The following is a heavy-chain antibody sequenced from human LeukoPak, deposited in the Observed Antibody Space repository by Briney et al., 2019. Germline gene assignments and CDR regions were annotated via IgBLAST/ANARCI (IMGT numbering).Heavy chain of an antibody. CDR3: ARDHTGAGSPNWFDP. V-gene: IGHV4-61*08. D-gene: IGHD5-18*01. CDR2: IYYSGST. Sequence: PSETLSLTCTVSGGSISSGGYYWSWIRQPPGKGLEWIGYIYYSGSTNYNPSLKSRVTISVDTSKNQFSLKLSSVTAADTAVYYCARDHTGAGSPNWFDPWGQGTLVTVSS. J-gene: IGHJ5*02. CDR1: GGSISSGGYY.